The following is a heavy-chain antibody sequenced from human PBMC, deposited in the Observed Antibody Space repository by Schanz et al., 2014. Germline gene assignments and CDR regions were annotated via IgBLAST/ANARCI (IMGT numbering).Heavy chain of an antibody. J-gene: IGHJ6*03. CDR1: GFDFNSYS. D-gene: IGHD4-17*01. CDR3: ARDGDRFYHNYYMDV. CDR2: IATSSSTR. Sequence: EVRLVESRGGLVQPGGSLRLSCEASGFDFNSYSMNWIRQVPGKGLEWLSYIATSSSTRHYADSVKGRVTISRDNAKNSVSLQMRRLRVEDTAVYYCARDGDRFYHNYYMDVWGKGTTVTVSS. V-gene: IGHV3-48*01.